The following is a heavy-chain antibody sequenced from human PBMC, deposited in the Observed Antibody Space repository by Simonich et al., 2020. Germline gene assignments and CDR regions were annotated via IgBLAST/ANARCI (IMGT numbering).Heavy chain of an antibody. D-gene: IGHD7-27*01. CDR2: MKRDERST. V-gene: IGHV3-74*01. CDR3: AREAGDLWYFDL. Sequence: EVQLVESVGGLVQPGGSLRLSCAASGFTFSSYWRLWVRQAPGKGVVWDSRMKRDERSTSNADSVKGRFAISRDNAKNTLYLKMNSLRAEETAVYYCAREAGDLWYFDLWGRGTLVTVSS. J-gene: IGHJ2*01. CDR1: GFTFSSYW.